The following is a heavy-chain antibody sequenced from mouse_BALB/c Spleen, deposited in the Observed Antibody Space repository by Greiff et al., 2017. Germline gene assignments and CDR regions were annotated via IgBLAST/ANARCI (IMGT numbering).Heavy chain of an antibody. CDR2: ISSGGSYT. CDR1: GFTFSSYA. J-gene: IGHJ3*01. CDR3: ARDGNYGYGFAY. Sequence: EVKLMESGGGLVKPGGSLKLSCAASGFTFSSYAMSWVRQSPEKRLEWVAEISSGGSYTYYPDTVTGRFTISRDNAKNTLYLEMSSLRSEDTAMYYCARDGNYGYGFAYWGQGTLVTVSA. D-gene: IGHD1-2*01. V-gene: IGHV5-9-4*01.